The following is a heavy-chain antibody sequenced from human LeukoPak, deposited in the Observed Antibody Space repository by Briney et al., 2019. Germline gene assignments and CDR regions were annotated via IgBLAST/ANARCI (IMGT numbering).Heavy chain of an antibody. CDR1: GGSISSYY. CDR3: ARGVGGAAAGDAFDI. J-gene: IGHJ3*02. V-gene: IGHV4-59*08. Sequence: SETLSLTCTVSGGSISSYYWSCIRQPPGKGLEWIGYIYYSGSTNYNPSLKSRVTISVDTSKNQFSLKLSSVTAADTAVYYCARGVGGAAAGDAFDIWGQGTMLTV. D-gene: IGHD6-13*01. CDR2: IYYSGST.